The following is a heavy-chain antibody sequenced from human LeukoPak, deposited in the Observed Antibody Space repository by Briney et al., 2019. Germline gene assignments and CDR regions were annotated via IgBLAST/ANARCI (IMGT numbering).Heavy chain of an antibody. Sequence: PGRSLRLSCAASGFTFDDYAMHWVRQAPGKGLEWVSGISWNSGSIGYADSVKGRFTISRDNAKNSLYLQMNSLRAEDMALYYCAKDSVDKVPWGTTYFDYWGQGTLVTVSS. D-gene: IGHD2-2*01. J-gene: IGHJ4*02. CDR2: ISWNSGSI. CDR1: GFTFDDYA. V-gene: IGHV3-9*03. CDR3: AKDSVDKVPWGTTYFDY.